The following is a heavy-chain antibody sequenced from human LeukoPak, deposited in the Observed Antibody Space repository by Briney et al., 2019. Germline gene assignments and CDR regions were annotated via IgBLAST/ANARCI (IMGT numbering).Heavy chain of an antibody. V-gene: IGHV3-11*04. Sequence: GGSLRLSCAASGFTFSDYYMRWIRQAPGRGLEWVAYIGSSGSTIYYADSVKGRFTVSRDNAKSSLYLQMNSLRAEDTAIYYCARCRPGYYFDYWGQGTLVTVSS. CDR2: IGSSGSTI. D-gene: IGHD6-6*01. CDR3: ARCRPGYYFDY. CDR1: GFTFSDYY. J-gene: IGHJ4*02.